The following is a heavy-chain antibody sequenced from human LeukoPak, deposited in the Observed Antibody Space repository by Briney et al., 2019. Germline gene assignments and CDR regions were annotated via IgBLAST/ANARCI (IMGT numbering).Heavy chain of an antibody. D-gene: IGHD2-2*03. CDR2: IFYSGST. J-gene: IGHJ4*02. CDR3: ARHGSTDYFDY. Sequence: SETLSLTCTVSGGSISSYYWSWIRQPPGKGLEWIGRIFYSGSTYYNPSLKSRVTISVHTSNIQFSLRLSSVTAADTAMYYCARHGSTDYFDYWGQGTLVTVSS. V-gene: IGHV4-39*01. CDR1: GGSISSYY.